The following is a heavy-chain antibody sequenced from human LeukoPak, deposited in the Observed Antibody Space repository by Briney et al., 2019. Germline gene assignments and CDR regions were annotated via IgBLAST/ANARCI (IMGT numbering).Heavy chain of an antibody. D-gene: IGHD6-13*01. CDR2: MSGSGGTT. V-gene: IGHV3-23*01. J-gene: IGHJ5*02. CDR3: ARAVAAAGTLRFDP. CDR1: GFTFSSYG. Sequence: GGSLRLSCAGSGFTFSSYGMSWVRQAPGKGLEWVSTMSGSGGTTYYTDSVKGRFTISRDNSKNTLYLQMNSLRAEDTAVYYCARAVAAAGTLRFDPWGQGTLVTVSS.